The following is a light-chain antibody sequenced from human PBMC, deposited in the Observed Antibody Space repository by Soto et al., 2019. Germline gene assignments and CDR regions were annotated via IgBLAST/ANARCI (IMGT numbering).Light chain of an antibody. CDR1: QSVSSDY. J-gene: IGKJ4*01. Sequence: EIVLTQSPGTLSLSPGERGTLSCRASQSVSSDYLAWCHQKPGRAPRLIIYGASNRATGIPDRFSGSGYVNDFTLSISILEPEDFGVYYWQQYGSLLLVTFGGWNKVEIK. CDR2: GAS. V-gene: IGKV3-20*01. CDR3: QQYGSLLLVT.